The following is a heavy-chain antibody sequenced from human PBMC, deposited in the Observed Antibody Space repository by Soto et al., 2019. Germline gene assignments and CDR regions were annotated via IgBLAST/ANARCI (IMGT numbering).Heavy chain of an antibody. CDR1: GGSISTGGYY. J-gene: IGHJ3*02. V-gene: IGHV4-31*03. D-gene: IGHD1-26*01. CDR3: ATVRWELHDASDI. Sequence: QVQLQESGPGLVKPSQTLSLTCTVSGGSISTGGYYWRWIRQHPGRGLEWIGYIYHSGMTFSNPSLQSRVAISIDTSKNKFSLKLSSVTAADTAVYYCATVRWELHDASDIWAQGTMVSVSS. CDR2: IYHSGMT.